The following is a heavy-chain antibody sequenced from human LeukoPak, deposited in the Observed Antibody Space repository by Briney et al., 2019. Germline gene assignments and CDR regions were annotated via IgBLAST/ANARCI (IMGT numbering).Heavy chain of an antibody. D-gene: IGHD6-19*01. J-gene: IGHJ4*02. CDR1: GCIFSNYG. CDR2: ICSDGSNK. Sequence: GGSLRLSCAASGCIFSNYGMHWVRQAPGKVLEWVAVICSDGSNKYYRDSVKGRFTISRDNSKNTLYLQMNSLRVEDTAVYYCARPLYIGAWYGGDYWGQGTLVTVSS. V-gene: IGHV3-33*01. CDR3: ARPLYIGAWYGGDY.